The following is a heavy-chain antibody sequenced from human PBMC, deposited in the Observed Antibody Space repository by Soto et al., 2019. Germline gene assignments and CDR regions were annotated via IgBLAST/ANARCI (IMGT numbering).Heavy chain of an antibody. CDR1: GYTFTSYY. D-gene: IGHD3-3*01. CDR3: ARVLRRFWEWSLEGFDP. CDR2: INPSGGST. J-gene: IGHJ5*02. V-gene: IGHV1-46*03. Sequence: ASLKVSCKASGYTFTSYYMHWVRQAPGQGLEWMGIINPSGGSTSYAQKFQGRVTMTRDTSTSTVYMELSSPRSEDTAVYYCARVLRRFWEWSLEGFDPWGQGTLVTVSS.